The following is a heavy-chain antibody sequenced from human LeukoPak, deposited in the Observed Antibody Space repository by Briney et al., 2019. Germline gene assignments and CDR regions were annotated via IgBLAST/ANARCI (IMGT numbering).Heavy chain of an antibody. D-gene: IGHD2-21*02. V-gene: IGHV1-69*05. CDR3: QTRAYCGGDCPITYYYYYMDV. CDR1: GGAFGSYA. Sequence: SVKVSCKASGGAFGSYAISWVRQAPGQGLEWMGRIIPVFGTANYAQKFQGRVTITTDESTSTAYMELSSLRSEDTAVYYCQTRAYCGGDCPITYYYYYMDVWGKGTTVTVSS. J-gene: IGHJ6*03. CDR2: IIPVFGTA.